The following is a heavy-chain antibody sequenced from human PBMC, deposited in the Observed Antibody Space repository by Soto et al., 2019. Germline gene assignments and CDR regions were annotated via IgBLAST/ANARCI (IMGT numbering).Heavy chain of an antibody. CDR2: SGGSGGTT. CDR3: ARDWTGNTCPCLDV. Sequence: EVPLWESGGGLVQPGGSLRLSCAASGFIFNNYALTWVRQSPGKGLEWVSTSGGSGGTTYYADSVKGRFTISRDSSKNALSLQMNSLRVEDTATYYCARDWTGNTCPCLDVWGQGTTVSVSS. J-gene: IGHJ6*02. CDR1: GFIFNNYA. V-gene: IGHV3-23*01. D-gene: IGHD2-8*02.